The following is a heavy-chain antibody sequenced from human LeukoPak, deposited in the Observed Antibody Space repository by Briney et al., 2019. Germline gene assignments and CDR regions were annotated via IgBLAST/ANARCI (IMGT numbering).Heavy chain of an antibody. V-gene: IGHV1-18*04. CDR3: ARHSGSGWQALGY. CDR1: GYTFSNYG. J-gene: IGHJ4*02. Sequence: ASVKVSCKASGYTFSNYGISWVRQAPGLGLEWMGWTSYNGNTNYAQKLQDRGTMTTDTSTTTAYMELRSLESDDTAVYYCARHSGSGWQALGYWGQGTLVTVSS. D-gene: IGHD6-19*01. CDR2: TSYNGNT.